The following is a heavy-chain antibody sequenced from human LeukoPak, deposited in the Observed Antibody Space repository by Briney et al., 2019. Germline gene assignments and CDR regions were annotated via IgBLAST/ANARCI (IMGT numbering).Heavy chain of an antibody. CDR2: ISFSHHT. V-gene: IGHV3-11*06. CDR1: GFTFSDHY. J-gene: IGHJ4*02. D-gene: IGHD6-19*01. Sequence: KAGGSLRLSCAASGFTFSDHYMSWIRQAPGKGLEWISYISFSHHTNYADSVKGRFTISRDDARNSLFLQMNGLRAEDTAVYYCAREHSSVSSESKGYDHWGQGTLVTVSS. CDR3: AREHSSVSSESKGYDH.